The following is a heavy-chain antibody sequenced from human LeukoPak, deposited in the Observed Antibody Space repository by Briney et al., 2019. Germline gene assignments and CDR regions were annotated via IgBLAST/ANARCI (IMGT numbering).Heavy chain of an antibody. CDR3: ARQRWGSYHDGGTYRAKYYFDY. D-gene: IGHD3-16*01. Sequence: SETLSLTCAASGGSFSGYYWSWIRQSPGKGLEWIGEIHHSGNTNYNPSLKSRVTISVGTSKNQFSLHLKSVTAADTAVYYCARQRWGSYHDGGTYRAKYYFDYWGQGTLVTVSS. J-gene: IGHJ4*02. CDR2: IHHSGNT. CDR1: GGSFSGYY. V-gene: IGHV4-34*01.